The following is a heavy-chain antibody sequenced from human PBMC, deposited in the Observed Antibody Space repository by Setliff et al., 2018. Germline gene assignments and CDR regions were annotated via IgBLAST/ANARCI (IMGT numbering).Heavy chain of an antibody. D-gene: IGHD2-15*01. V-gene: IGHV4-38-2*02. J-gene: IGHJ4*02. CDR3: AKRGPYCSGGTCHYYFDY. Sequence: SETLSLTCIVSNYSISTDYYWGWIRQPPGKGLEWIGSIYHSGSTYYNPSLKSRVTISVDTSKNQFSLKLSSVTAADTAVYYCAKRGPYCSGGTCHYYFDYWGQGTLVTVSS. CDR2: IYHSGST. CDR1: NYSISTDYY.